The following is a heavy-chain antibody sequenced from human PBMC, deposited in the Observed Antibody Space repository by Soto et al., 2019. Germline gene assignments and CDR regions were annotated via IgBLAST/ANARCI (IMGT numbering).Heavy chain of an antibody. CDR2: MSHSGGT. D-gene: IGHD1-1*01. Sequence: QVQLQQWGAGLLKPSETLSLTCAVYGGFVSSGSYYWSWIRQPPGKGLAWIGEMSHSGGTHFNPSLKSRVTISVDTSKNQFSLKRSSVTAADTALYYCARVERGTATTVVDAFDIWGPGTMVTVSS. CDR1: GGFVSSGSYY. V-gene: IGHV4-34*01. CDR3: ARVERGTATTVVDAFDI. J-gene: IGHJ3*02.